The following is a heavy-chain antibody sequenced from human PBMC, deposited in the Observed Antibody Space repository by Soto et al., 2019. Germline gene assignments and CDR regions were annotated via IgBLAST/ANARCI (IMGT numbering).Heavy chain of an antibody. CDR1: GFPFSSYA. Sequence: GGSLRLSCAASGFPFSSYAMSWVRQAPGKGLEWVSAISGSGGSAYYADSVKGRFTISRDNSKNTLYLQMNSLRAEDTAVYYCVAAAAPYYYYYYGMDVWGQGTTVTVSS. CDR3: VAAAAPYYYYYYGMDV. D-gene: IGHD6-13*01. V-gene: IGHV3-23*01. J-gene: IGHJ6*02. CDR2: ISGSGGSA.